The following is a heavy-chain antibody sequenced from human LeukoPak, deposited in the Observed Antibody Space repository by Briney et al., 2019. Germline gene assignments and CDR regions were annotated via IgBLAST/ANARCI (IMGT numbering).Heavy chain of an antibody. D-gene: IGHD3-10*01. V-gene: IGHV4-4*07. CDR2: IYPSGST. CDR3: ARAPYGSGANWFDP. Sequence: SETLPLTCTVSGGSISTYYWSWIRQPAGKGLEWIGRIYPSGSTSYNPSLKSRVTMSADTSKNQFSLKLSSVTAADTAVYYCARAPYGSGANWFDPWGQGTLVTVSS. J-gene: IGHJ5*02. CDR1: GGSISTYY.